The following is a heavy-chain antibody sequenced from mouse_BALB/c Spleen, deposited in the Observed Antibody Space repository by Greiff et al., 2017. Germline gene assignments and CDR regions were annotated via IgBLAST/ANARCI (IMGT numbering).Heavy chain of an antibody. D-gene: IGHD1-1*01. Sequence: VQLKESGPELVKPGASVKMSCKASGYTFTSYVMHWVKQKPGQGLEWIGYINPYNDGTKYNEKFKGKATLTSDKSSSTAYMELSSLTSEDSAVYYCARPYYYGSHYYAMDYWGQGTSVTVSS. V-gene: IGHV1-14*01. CDR1: GYTFTSYV. CDR3: ARPYYYGSHYYAMDY. J-gene: IGHJ4*01. CDR2: INPYNDGT.